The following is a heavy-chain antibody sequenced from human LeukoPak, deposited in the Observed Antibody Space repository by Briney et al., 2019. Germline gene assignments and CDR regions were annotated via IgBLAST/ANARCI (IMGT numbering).Heavy chain of an antibody. V-gene: IGHV3-7*01. J-gene: IGHJ5*02. D-gene: IGHD3-3*01. CDR2: IKEDGSEK. CDR3: ARGGPPQWGGFGVVNWFDP. CDR1: GFTFSSYW. Sequence: GGSLRLSCTASGFTFSSYWMSWVRQAPGKGLEWVANIKEDGSEKYYVDSVKGRFTISRDNAKNSLYLQMNSLRAEDTAVYYCARGGPPQWGGFGVVNWFDPWGQGTLVTVSS.